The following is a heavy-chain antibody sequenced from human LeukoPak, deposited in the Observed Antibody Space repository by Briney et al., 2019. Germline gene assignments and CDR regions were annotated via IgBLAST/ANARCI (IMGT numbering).Heavy chain of an antibody. Sequence: SETLSLTCAVYGGSFSGYYWSWIRQPPGKGLEWIGEINHSGSTNYNPSLKSRVTISVDTSKNQFSLKLSSVTAADTAVYYCAREVGYCSSTSCYAPDYYYYYMDVWGKGTTVTVSS. J-gene: IGHJ6*03. CDR1: GGSFSGYY. D-gene: IGHD2-2*01. CDR3: AREVGYCSSTSCYAPDYYYYYMDV. V-gene: IGHV4-34*01. CDR2: INHSGST.